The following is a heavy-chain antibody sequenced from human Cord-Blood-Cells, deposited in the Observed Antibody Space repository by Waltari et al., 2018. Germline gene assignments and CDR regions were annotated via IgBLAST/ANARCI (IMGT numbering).Heavy chain of an antibody. V-gene: IGHV1-8*01. CDR1: GYTFTSYD. Sequence: QVQLVQSGAEVKKPGASVKVSCKASGYTFTSYDINWVRQATGQGLEWMGWSNPNSGNTGYAQKFQGRVTMTRNTSISTAYMELSSLGSEDTAVYYCARGRLSYCSSTSCYTVDYWGQGTLVTVSS. CDR2: SNPNSGNT. J-gene: IGHJ4*02. CDR3: ARGRLSYCSSTSCYTVDY. D-gene: IGHD2-2*02.